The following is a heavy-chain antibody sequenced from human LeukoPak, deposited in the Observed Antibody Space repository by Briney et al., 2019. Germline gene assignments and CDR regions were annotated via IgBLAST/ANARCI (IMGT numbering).Heavy chain of an antibody. CDR1: GGSISSSNW. Sequence: SETLSLTCAVSGGSISSSNWWSWVRQPPGKGLGWIGEIYHSGSTNYNPSLKSRVTISVDKSKNQFSLKLSSVTAADTAVYYCARDFSAAHWFDPWGQGTLVTVSS. D-gene: IGHD6-6*01. CDR2: IYHSGST. CDR3: ARDFSAAHWFDP. J-gene: IGHJ5*02. V-gene: IGHV4-4*02.